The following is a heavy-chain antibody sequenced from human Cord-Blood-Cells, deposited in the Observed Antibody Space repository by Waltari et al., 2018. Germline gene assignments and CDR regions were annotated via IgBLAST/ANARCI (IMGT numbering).Heavy chain of an antibody. CDR2: RWYDGSNK. J-gene: IGHJ6*02. CDR1: GFTFSSYG. CDR3: ARVRQLVQAATYYYYGMDV. V-gene: IGHV3-33*01. Sequence: QVQLVESGGGVVQPGRSLRLSCAASGFTFSSYGMHWVRQAPGKGLEWVAVRWYDGSNKYYADSVKGRFTISRDNSKNTLYLQMNSLRAEDTAVYYCARVRQLVQAATYYYYGMDVWGQGTTVTVSS. D-gene: IGHD6-13*01.